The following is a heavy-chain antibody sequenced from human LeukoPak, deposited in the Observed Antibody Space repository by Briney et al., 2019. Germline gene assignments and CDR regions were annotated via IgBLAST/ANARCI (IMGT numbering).Heavy chain of an antibody. CDR2: IRSKAYRGTT. Sequence: GGSLRLSCTTSGFNFGDHAMTWVRQAPGKGLEWVGFIRSKAYRGTTEYAASVKGRFTISRDDSKSVVYLQMNSLKSEDTAVYYCSRGPIQLWVHNGVDVWGQGTTVTVSS. CDR1: GFNFGDHA. CDR3: SRGPIQLWVHNGVDV. D-gene: IGHD5-18*01. V-gene: IGHV3-49*04. J-gene: IGHJ6*02.